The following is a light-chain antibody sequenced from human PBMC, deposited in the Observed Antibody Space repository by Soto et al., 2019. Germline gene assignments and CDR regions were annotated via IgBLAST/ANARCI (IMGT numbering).Light chain of an antibody. CDR1: QSVSNTY. V-gene: IGKV3-20*01. Sequence: EIVLTPSPGTLSLSPWEIATLSCRASQSVSNTYLVWYQQKPGQAPRLLISGASSRATGIPDRFSGSGSGTDFSLTISRLEPEDFAVYYCQQHGTSPELTFGGGTKVDIK. CDR3: QQHGTSPELT. CDR2: GAS. J-gene: IGKJ4*01.